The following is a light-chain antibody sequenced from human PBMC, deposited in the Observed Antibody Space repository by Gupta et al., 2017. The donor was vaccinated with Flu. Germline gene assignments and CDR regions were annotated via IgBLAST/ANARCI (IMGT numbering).Light chain of an antibody. CDR2: GAS. V-gene: IGKV3-15*01. CDR3: QQYNNWPPDT. J-gene: IGKJ2*01. CDR1: QSVSSN. Sequence: EIVMTQSPATLSVSPGERATLSCRASQSVSSNLAWYQQKPGQAPGLLIYGASTRATGIPARFSGSGSGTEXTLTISXLQSEDFAVYYCQQYNNWPPDTFGXGTKLEIK.